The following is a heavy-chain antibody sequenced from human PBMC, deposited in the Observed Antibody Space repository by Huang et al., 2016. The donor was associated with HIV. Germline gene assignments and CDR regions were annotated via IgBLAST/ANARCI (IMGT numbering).Heavy chain of an antibody. CDR3: AYQQWLVGGLNH. J-gene: IGHJ5*02. CDR1: GFAFSSYG. Sequence: EVELVESGGGLVKPGGSLRLSCAASGFAFSSYGMNWVRQAPGKGVGWVVFMGSDSGYIYYADSVKGRVTISRDNAKSSIYLQLDSLRAEDTAVYYCAYQQWLVGGLNHWGQGTLVVVSS. V-gene: IGHV3-21*02. D-gene: IGHD6-19*01. CDR2: MGSDSGYI.